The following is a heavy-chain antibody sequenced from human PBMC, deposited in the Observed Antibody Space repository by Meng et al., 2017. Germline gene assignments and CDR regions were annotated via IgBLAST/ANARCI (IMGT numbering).Heavy chain of an antibody. CDR2: ISAYNGNT. J-gene: IGHJ2*01. CDR1: GYIFTSYG. V-gene: IGHV1-18*01. D-gene: IGHD7-27*01. CDR3: ARVGLKLGPSRGSWYFDL. Sequence: VQLVQSGAEVKKPGASVKVSCKASGYIFTSYGISWVRQAPGQGLEWMGWISAYNGNTNYAQKLQGRVTMTTDTSTSTAYMELRSLRSDDTAVYYCARVGLKLGPSRGSWYFDLWGRGTLVTVSS.